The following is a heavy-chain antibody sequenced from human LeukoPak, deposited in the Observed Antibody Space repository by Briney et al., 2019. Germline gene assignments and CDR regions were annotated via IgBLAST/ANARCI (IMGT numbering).Heavy chain of an antibody. CDR1: GFTFSSYG. D-gene: IGHD1-26*01. V-gene: IGHV3-30*02. J-gene: IGHJ4*02. CDR3: ARDGGIVGATLDY. Sequence: GGSLRLSCAASGFTFSSYGMHWVRQAPGKGLEWVAFIRYDGSNKYYSDSVKGRFTISRDNSKNTLYLQMNSLRAEDTAVYYCARDGGIVGATLDYWGQGTLVTVSS. CDR2: IRYDGSNK.